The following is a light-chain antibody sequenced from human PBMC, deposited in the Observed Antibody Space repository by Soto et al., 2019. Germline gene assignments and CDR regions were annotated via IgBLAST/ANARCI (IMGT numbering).Light chain of an antibody. CDR1: QSVSSSY. V-gene: IGKV3-20*01. CDR2: GAS. J-gene: IGKJ4*01. CDR3: QQYGSSPKLT. Sequence: EIVLTQSPGALSLSPGERATLSCRASQSVSSSYLAWYQQKPGQAPRLLIYGASSRATGIPDRFSGSGSGTDFTLTISRLEPEDFAVYYCQQYGSSPKLTLGGGTKV.